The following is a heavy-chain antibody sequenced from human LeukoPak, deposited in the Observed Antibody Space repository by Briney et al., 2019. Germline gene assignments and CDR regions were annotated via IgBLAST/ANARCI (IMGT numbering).Heavy chain of an antibody. J-gene: IGHJ4*02. CDR1: GFTFNTYA. V-gene: IGHV3-23*01. CDR3: AKDRRGSSGS. Sequence: GGSLRLSCAASGFTFNTYAMTWVRQAPGKGLEWVSAISGSGGSTYYADSVKGRFTISRDNSKNTLYLQMNSLRAEDTAVYYCAKDRRGSSGSWGQGTLVTVSS. CDR2: ISGSGGST. D-gene: IGHD6-19*01.